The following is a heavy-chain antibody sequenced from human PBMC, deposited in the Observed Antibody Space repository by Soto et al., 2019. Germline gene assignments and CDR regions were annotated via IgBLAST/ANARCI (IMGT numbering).Heavy chain of an antibody. D-gene: IGHD3-3*01. V-gene: IGHV4-39*01. CDR2: IYYSGST. CDR3: APYDFWSGYFT. J-gene: IGHJ5*02. CDR1: GGSISSSSYY. Sequence: SETLSLTCTVSGGSISSSSYYWGWIRQPPGKGLEWIGSIYYSGSTYYNPSLKSRVTISVDTSKNQFSLKLSSVTAADTAVYYCAPYDFWSGYFTWGQGTLVTVSS.